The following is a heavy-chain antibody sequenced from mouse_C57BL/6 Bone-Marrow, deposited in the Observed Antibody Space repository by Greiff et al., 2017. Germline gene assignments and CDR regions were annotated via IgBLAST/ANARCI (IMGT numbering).Heavy chain of an antibody. D-gene: IGHD1-1*01. J-gene: IGHJ3*01. CDR2: IRNKANGYTT. V-gene: IGHV7-3*01. Sequence: EVKLVESGGGLVQPGGSLSLSCAASGFTFTDYYMSWVRQPPGKALEWLGFIRNKANGYTTEYSASVKGRFTISRDNSPSILYLQMNALRAEDSATYYCARYDYGSSLFAYWGQGTLVTVSA. CDR1: GFTFTDYY. CDR3: ARYDYGSSLFAY.